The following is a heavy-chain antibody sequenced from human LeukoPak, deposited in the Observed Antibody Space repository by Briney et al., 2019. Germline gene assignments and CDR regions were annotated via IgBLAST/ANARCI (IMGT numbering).Heavy chain of an antibody. Sequence: PSETLSLTCAVSADSFSSHYWTWIRQSPGKGLEWIGYISYIGSTNYNPSLKSRVTFSVDTSKNQFSLKLRSVTAADTAVYYCARDLVTVTKGFDIWGQGTTVTVSS. CDR3: ARDLVTVTKGFDI. CDR2: ISYIGST. V-gene: IGHV4-59*11. CDR1: ADSFSSHY. D-gene: IGHD4-17*01. J-gene: IGHJ6*02.